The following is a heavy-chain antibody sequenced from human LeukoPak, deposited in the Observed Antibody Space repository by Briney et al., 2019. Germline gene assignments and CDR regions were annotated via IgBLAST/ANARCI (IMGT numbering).Heavy chain of an antibody. CDR2: ISYDGSNK. D-gene: IGHD6-19*01. J-gene: IGHJ4*02. Sequence: PGGSLRLSCAASGFTFSSYAMSWVRQAPGKGLEWVAVISYDGSNKYYADSVKGRFTISRDNSKNTLYLQMNSLRAEDTAVYYCARDLGSSGWYGLGTDYWGQGTLVTVSS. CDR3: ARDLGSSGWYGLGTDY. CDR1: GFTFSSYA. V-gene: IGHV3-30-3*01.